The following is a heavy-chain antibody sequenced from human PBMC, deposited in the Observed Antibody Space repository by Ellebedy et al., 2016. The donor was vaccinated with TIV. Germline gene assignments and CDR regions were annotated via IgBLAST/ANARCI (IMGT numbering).Heavy chain of an antibody. D-gene: IGHD6-13*01. V-gene: IGHV3-48*02. CDR1: GFTFRSYS. J-gene: IGHJ4*02. CDR3: ARAYSSSWYDDTPFNDY. CDR2: ISSSSSTI. Sequence: GGSLRLXCAASGFTFRSYSMNWVRQAPGKGLEWVSYISSSSSTIYYADSVKGRFTISRDNARNSLYLQMNSLRDEDTAVYYCARAYSSSWYDDTPFNDYWGQGTLVTVSS.